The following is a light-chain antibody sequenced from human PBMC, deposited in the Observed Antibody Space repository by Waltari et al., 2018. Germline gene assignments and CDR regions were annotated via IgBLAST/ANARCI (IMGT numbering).Light chain of an antibody. V-gene: IGLV3-21*04. J-gene: IGLJ1*01. CDR3: QVWDSSSDQGV. CDR1: NIGGKS. CDR2: YDT. Sequence: SYVLTQPPSVSVAPGKTATITWGGNNIGGKSVHWYQQKPGQAPVLVIDYDTDRPSGIPERFSGSNSGNTATLTITRAEAGDEADYYCQVWDSSSDQGVFGPGTKVTVL.